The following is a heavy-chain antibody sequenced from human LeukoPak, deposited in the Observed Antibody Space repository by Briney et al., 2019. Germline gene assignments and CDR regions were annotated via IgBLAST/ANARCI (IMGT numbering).Heavy chain of an antibody. Sequence: SVKVSCKASGGTFSSYAISWVRQAPGQGLEWMGGIIPIFGTANYAQKLQGRVTMTTDTSTSTAYMELRGLRSDDTAVYYCARDDAYFGYDSSGHYSGYWGQGTLVTVSS. CDR3: ARDDAYFGYDSSGHYSGY. J-gene: IGHJ4*02. CDR2: IIPIFGTA. V-gene: IGHV1-69*05. D-gene: IGHD3-22*01. CDR1: GGTFSSYA.